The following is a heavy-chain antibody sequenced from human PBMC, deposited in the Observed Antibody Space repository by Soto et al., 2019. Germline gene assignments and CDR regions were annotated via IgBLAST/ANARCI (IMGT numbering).Heavy chain of an antibody. CDR2: IIPIFGTA. J-gene: IGHJ6*02. V-gene: IGHV1-69*01. Sequence: QVQLVQSGAEVKKPGSSVKVSCKASGGTFSSYAISRVRQAPGQGLEWMGGIIPIFGTANYAQKFQGRVTITADESKSTAYMELSSLRSEDTAVYYCAREKSSGYYPHYYYYYGMDVWGQGTTVTVSS. CDR3: AREKSSGYYPHYYYYYGMDV. CDR1: GGTFSSYA. D-gene: IGHD3-22*01.